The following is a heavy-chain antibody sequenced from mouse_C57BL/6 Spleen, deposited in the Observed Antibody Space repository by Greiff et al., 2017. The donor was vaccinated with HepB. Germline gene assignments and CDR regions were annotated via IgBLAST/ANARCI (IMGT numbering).Heavy chain of an antibody. CDR1: GYTFTGYW. CDR3: ARWALIGVRYAVDY. D-gene: IGHD2-14*01. V-gene: IGHV1-9*01. Sequence: QVQLKQSGAELMKPGASVKLSCKATGYTFTGYWIEWVKQRPGHGLEWIGEILPGSGSTNYNEKFKGKATFTAGTSSNTAYMQLRSLTTEDSAIYYCARWALIGVRYAVDYWGQGTSVTVSS. CDR2: ILPGSGST. J-gene: IGHJ4*01.